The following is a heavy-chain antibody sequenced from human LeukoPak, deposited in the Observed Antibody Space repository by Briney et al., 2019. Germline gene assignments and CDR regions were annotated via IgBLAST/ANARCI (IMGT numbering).Heavy chain of an antibody. CDR2: VKSRTDGWTP. CDR3: TTPADTAMVHYYYYYYIDV. J-gene: IGHJ6*03. D-gene: IGHD5-18*01. V-gene: IGHV3-15*01. Sequence: GGSLTLSCAASGFTFSNAWMIWLRPAPGKGRQGVGRVKSRTDGWTPDSADTVHGSFTISRDDSKNTLYLQMNSLKTEDTAVYYCTTPADTAMVHYYYYYYIDVWGKGTTVTVSS. CDR1: GFTFSNAW.